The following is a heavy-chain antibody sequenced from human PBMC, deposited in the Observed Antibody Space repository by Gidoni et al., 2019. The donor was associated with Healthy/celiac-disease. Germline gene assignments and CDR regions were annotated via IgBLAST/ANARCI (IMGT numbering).Heavy chain of an antibody. V-gene: IGHV1-18*01. CDR1: GYTFTSYG. J-gene: IGHJ4*02. CDR2: ISAYDGNT. CDR3: ARVPDYYDSSGYSFDY. D-gene: IGHD3-22*01. Sequence: QVQLVQSGAEVKKPGASVKVSCKASGYTFTSYGISWVRQAPGQGLEWMGWISAYDGNTNYAQKLQGRVTMTTDTSTSTAYMELRSLRSDDTAVYYCARVPDYYDSSGYSFDYWGQGTLVTVSS.